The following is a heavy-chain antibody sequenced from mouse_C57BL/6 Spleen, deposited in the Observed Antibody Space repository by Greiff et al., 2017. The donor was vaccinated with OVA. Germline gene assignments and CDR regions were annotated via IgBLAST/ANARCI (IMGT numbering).Heavy chain of an antibody. Sequence: EVKLVESGPGLVKPSQSLSLTCSVTGYSITSGYYWNWIRQFPGNKLEWMGYISYDGSNNYNPSLKNRISITRDTSKNQFFLKLNSVTTEDTATYYCAREAYRAYYFDYWGQGTTLTVSS. V-gene: IGHV3-6*01. CDR1: GYSITSGYY. J-gene: IGHJ2*01. D-gene: IGHD2-12*01. CDR3: AREAYRAYYFDY. CDR2: ISYDGSN.